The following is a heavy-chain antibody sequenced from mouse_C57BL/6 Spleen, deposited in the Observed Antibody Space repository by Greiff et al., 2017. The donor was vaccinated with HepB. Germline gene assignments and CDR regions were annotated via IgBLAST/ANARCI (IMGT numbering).Heavy chain of an antibody. CDR2: IDPSDSYT. CDR1: GYTFTSYW. J-gene: IGHJ2*01. Sequence: QVQLKQSGAELVMPGASVKLSCKASGYTFTSYWMHWVKQRPGQGLEWIGEIDPSDSYTNYNQKFKGKSTLTVDKSSSTAYMQLSSLTSEDSAVYYCARSHSSGYFDYWGQGTTLTVSS. CDR3: ARSHSSGYFDY. D-gene: IGHD3-2*02. V-gene: IGHV1-69*01.